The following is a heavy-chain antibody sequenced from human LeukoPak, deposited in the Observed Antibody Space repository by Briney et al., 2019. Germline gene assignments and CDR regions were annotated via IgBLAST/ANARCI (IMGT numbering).Heavy chain of an antibody. CDR3: AGELYYYDSSGRLDY. CDR2: ISGSGGST. Sequence: GGSLRLSCAASGFTFSSYAMSWVRQAPGKGLEWVSAISGSGGSTYYADSVKGRFTISRDNSKNTLYLQMNSLRAEDTAVYYCAGELYYYDSSGRLDYWGQGTLVTVSS. D-gene: IGHD3-22*01. CDR1: GFTFSSYA. V-gene: IGHV3-23*01. J-gene: IGHJ4*02.